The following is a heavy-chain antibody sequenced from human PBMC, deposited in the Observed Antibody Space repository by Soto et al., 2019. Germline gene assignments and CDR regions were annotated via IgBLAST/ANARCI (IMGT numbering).Heavy chain of an antibody. CDR2: ISGSGGGT. J-gene: IGHJ4*02. CDR1: GFTFSTYV. CDR3: AKLTAA. V-gene: IGHV3-23*01. D-gene: IGHD6-13*01. Sequence: EVQMLESGGGLVQPGGSLRLSCEVSGFTFSTYVMSWVRQAPGKGLEWVSSISGSGGGTYYADYVKGRFTISRDNSKSTLYLQMHSLTDEDTALYYCAKLTAAWGQGTLVTVSS.